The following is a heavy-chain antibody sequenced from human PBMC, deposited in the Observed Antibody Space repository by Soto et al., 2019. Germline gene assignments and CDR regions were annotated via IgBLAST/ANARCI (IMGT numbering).Heavy chain of an antibody. V-gene: IGHV1-46*01. Sequence: QVQLVQSGAEVKKPGASVSVSCETSGYTFSTCYVHWVRQAPGQGLEWMGVLNPSDGSTSYTQKFKGRVTMTRDMSTSTVYMELSSLTSEDTAVYCCARAFSSSSEFDYWGQGTLVTVSS. D-gene: IGHD6-6*01. CDR2: LNPSDGST. J-gene: IGHJ4*02. CDR3: ARAFSSSSEFDY. CDR1: GYTFSTCY.